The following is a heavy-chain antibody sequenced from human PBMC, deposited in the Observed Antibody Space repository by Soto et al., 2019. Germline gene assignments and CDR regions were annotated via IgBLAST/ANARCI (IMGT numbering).Heavy chain of an antibody. CDR3: AREGRGKKAGYNGLVSLGY. V-gene: IGHV1-69*06. CDR2: IIPIFNST. J-gene: IGHJ4*02. D-gene: IGHD2-2*02. Sequence: ASVKVSCKVSGSRFSNYVISCVRQAPGHGLEWLGRIIPIFNSTKYAQSFQGRVTITADKSTSTASLELSSLRSDDTAVYYCAREGRGKKAGYNGLVSLGYWGQGTLVTVSS. CDR1: GSRFSNYV.